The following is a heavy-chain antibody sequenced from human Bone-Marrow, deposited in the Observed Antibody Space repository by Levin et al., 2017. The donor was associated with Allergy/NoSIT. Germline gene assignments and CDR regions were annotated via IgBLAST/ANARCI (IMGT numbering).Heavy chain of an antibody. CDR3: ARLAPMARTLNYYDHSMDV. CDR2: VHHNGMT. D-gene: IGHD6-19*01. V-gene: IGHV4-59*01. Sequence: TTSETLSLTCTVSGVSITAYYWSWIRRTPGKGLEWIGYVHHNGMTNYNPSLESRITISLDTSASQFYLNLNSVTAADTAVYYCARLAPMARTLNYYDHSMDVWGRGTTVTVSS. J-gene: IGHJ6*03. CDR1: GVSITAYY.